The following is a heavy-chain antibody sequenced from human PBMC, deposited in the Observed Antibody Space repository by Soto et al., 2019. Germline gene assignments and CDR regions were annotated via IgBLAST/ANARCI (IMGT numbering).Heavy chain of an antibody. Sequence: EVQLVESGGGLVKPGGSLRLSCAASGFTFSNAWMNWVRQAPGKGLEWVGRIKSKTDGGTTDYAAPVKGRFTISTDDSTNTLYLQMNSLKTEDTAVYYCTTSVVRGVITYWGQGTLVTVSS. CDR3: TTSVVRGVITY. V-gene: IGHV3-15*07. D-gene: IGHD3-10*01. CDR1: GFTFSNAW. CDR2: IKSKTDGGTT. J-gene: IGHJ4*02.